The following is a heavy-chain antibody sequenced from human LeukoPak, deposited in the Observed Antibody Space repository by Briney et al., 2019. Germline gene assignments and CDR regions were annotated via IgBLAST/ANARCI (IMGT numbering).Heavy chain of an antibody. D-gene: IGHD3-22*01. V-gene: IGHV3-53*01. CDR3: ARSPDSSGYYLSYYFDY. CDR2: IYSGGST. J-gene: IGHJ4*02. CDR1: GFTVSSNY. Sequence: GGSLRLSCAASGFTVSSNYMSWVRRAPGKGLEWVSVIYSGGSTYYADSVKGRFTISRDNSKNTLYLRMNSLRAEDTAVYYCARSPDSSGYYLSYYFDYWGQGTLVTVSS.